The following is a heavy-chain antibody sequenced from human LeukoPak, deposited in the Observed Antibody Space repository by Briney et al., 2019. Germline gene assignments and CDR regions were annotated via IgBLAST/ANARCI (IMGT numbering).Heavy chain of an antibody. D-gene: IGHD4-23*01. CDR3: ARFRPRGNSGDY. CDR1: GNTFTSYY. Sequence: ASVKVSCKASGNTFTSYYMHWVRQAPGQGLEWMGIINPNGGSTSYAQKFQGRVTMTRDTSTSTVYMELSSLRSEDTAVYYCARFRPRGNSGDYWGQGTLVTVSS. CDR2: INPNGGST. V-gene: IGHV1-46*01. J-gene: IGHJ4*02.